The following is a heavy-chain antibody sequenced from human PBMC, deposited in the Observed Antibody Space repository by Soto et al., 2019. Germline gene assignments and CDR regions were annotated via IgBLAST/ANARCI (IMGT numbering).Heavy chain of an antibody. V-gene: IGHV4-59*12. Sequence: QVQLQESGPGLVKPSETLYLTCTVSSDSITNSYWSWIRQSPGKGLEWIGYIHDSGRSNYNPSLKNRAMISVDTSKKQFSLELTAVTTADRAVYCGTRVGGARWWYWGQGTLVTVSS. CDR3: TRVGGARWWY. CDR1: SDSITNSY. CDR2: IHDSGRS. D-gene: IGHD2-15*01. J-gene: IGHJ4*02.